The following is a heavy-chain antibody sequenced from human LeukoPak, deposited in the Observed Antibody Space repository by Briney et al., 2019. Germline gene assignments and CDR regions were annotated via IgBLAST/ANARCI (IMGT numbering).Heavy chain of an antibody. Sequence: SETLSLTCTVAGGSISSYYWSWIRQPPGKGLEWIGYIYYSGSTNYNPSLKSRVTISVDTSKNQFSLKLSSVTAADTAVYYCARHGHSSSWYDYWGQGTLVTVSS. CDR3: ARHGHSSSWYDY. CDR1: GGSISSYY. V-gene: IGHV4-59*08. D-gene: IGHD6-13*01. J-gene: IGHJ4*02. CDR2: IYYSGST.